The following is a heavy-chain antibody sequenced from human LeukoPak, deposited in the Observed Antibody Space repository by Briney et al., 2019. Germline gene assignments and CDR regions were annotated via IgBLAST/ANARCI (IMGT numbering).Heavy chain of an antibody. CDR3: ATGGYSYGLI. Sequence: GGSLRLSCAASGFTFSSYSMNWVRQAPGKALEGASSISSISSYIYYADSLKRRFSISRDNAQDSLYLPMNTLRAADTPAYYCATGGYSYGLIWGQGTLVTASS. V-gene: IGHV3-21*01. D-gene: IGHD5-18*01. J-gene: IGHJ4*02. CDR1: GFTFSSYS. CDR2: ISSISSYI.